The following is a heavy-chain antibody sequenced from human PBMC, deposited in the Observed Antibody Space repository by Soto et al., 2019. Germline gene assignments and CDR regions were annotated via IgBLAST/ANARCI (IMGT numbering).Heavy chain of an antibody. Sequence: QVQLVESGGGVVQPGRSLRLSCAASGFTFSSYGMHWVRQAPGKGLEWVAVISYDGSNKYYADSVKGRFTISRDNSKNTLYLQMNSLRAEDTAVYYCAKDPLKWSNYYYYGMDVWGQGTTVTVSS. D-gene: IGHD2-15*01. J-gene: IGHJ6*02. CDR3: AKDPLKWSNYYYYGMDV. V-gene: IGHV3-30*18. CDR2: ISYDGSNK. CDR1: GFTFSSYG.